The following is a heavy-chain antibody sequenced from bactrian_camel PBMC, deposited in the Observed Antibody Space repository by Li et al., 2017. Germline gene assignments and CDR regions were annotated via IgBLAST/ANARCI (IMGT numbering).Heavy chain of an antibody. CDR2: IAYDGWVS. V-gene: IGHV3S42*01. CDR1: GSQFADYP. D-gene: IGHD1*01. CDR3: VRDLGPDGTIFGY. Sequence: VQLVESGGGLVQPGGSLRLSCSASGSQFADYPMSWVRQAPGKGLEWVAQIAYDGWVSRYHDSAKGRFTISRDNAKKMLYLQMNSLKPEDTAVYYCVRDLGPDGTIFGYWGQGTQVTVS. J-gene: IGHJ6*01.